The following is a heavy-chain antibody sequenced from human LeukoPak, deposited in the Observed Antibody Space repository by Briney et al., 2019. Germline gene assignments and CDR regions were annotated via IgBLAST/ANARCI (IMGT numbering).Heavy chain of an antibody. J-gene: IGHJ6*04. D-gene: IGHD4-23*01. CDR3: ARDRFGGMGV. V-gene: IGHV3-7*01. CDR1: GFTFTSFW. CDR2: IKEDGSEK. Sequence: GGSLRLSCAASGFTFTSFWMSWVRQAPGKGLEWVANIKEDGSEKYYVDSARGRFTISRDDAKNSVYLQMNSLRAEDSAVYYCARDRFGGMGVWGKGTSVTVSS.